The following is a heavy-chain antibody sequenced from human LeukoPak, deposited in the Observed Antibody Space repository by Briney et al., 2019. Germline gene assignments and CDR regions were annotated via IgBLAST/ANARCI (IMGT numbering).Heavy chain of an antibody. D-gene: IGHD2-15*01. CDR1: GFTFSSYW. CDR3: ARVVADADKYYYYYHMDV. Sequence: GGSLRLSCAASGFTFSSYWMHWVRQAPGKGLVWVSRINSDGSSTSYADSVKGRFTISRDNAKNTLYLQMNSLRAEDTAVYYCARVVADADKYYYYYHMDVWGKGTTVTVSS. J-gene: IGHJ6*03. CDR2: INSDGSST. V-gene: IGHV3-74*01.